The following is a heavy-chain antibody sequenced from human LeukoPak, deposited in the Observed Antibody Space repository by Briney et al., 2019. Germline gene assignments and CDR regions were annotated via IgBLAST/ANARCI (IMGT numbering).Heavy chain of an antibody. J-gene: IGHJ6*03. Sequence: ASETLSLTCTVSGYSISSGYHWGWIRQPPGKGLEWIGYIYYSGSTNYNPSLKSRVTISVDTSKNQFSLKLSSVVAADTAVYYCARTTEGYCSSASCFGFSYSYYMDVWGRGTTVTISS. CDR1: GYSISSGYH. CDR3: ARTTEGYCSSASCFGFSYSYYMDV. CDR2: IYYSGST. D-gene: IGHD2-2*01. V-gene: IGHV4-61*01.